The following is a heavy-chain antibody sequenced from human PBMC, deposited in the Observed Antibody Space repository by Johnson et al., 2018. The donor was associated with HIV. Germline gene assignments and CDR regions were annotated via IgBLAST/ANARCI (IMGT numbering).Heavy chain of an antibody. CDR2: IYSGGST. V-gene: IGHV3-66*01. D-gene: IGHD3-22*01. CDR3: ARATTYYYDTRQDAFDI. Sequence: VQLVESGGGLVQPGGSLRLSCAASGFTVSSYFMNWVRQAPGKGLEWVSVIYSGGSTYSADSVRGRINISRDNSKNTLYLQMNNLRADDTSVYYCARATTYYYDTRQDAFDIWGQGTMVTVSS. J-gene: IGHJ3*02. CDR1: GFTVSSYF.